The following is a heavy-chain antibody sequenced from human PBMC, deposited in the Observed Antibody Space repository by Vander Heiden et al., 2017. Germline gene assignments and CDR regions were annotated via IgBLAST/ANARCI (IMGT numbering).Heavy chain of an antibody. CDR3: ARESVADTGFDD. CDR2: ISSSSSYI. V-gene: IGHV3-21*01. CDR1: GFTFSSYS. J-gene: IGHJ4*02. Sequence: VLLVETGGGVLNAVGSVRLFRAASGFTFSSYSMNWVRQAPGKGLEWVSSISSSSSYIYYADSVKGRFTISRDNAKNSLYLQMNSRRAEDTAVYYCARESVADTGFDDWGQGTMVTVSS. D-gene: IGHD6-19*01.